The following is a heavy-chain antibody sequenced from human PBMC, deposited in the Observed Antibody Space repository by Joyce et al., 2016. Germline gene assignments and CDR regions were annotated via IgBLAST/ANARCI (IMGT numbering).Heavy chain of an antibody. J-gene: IGHJ5*02. CDR3: ARHVTDWFDP. CDR1: GYSFTSNW. Sequence: EVQLVQSGAEVKKPGESLRISCKGSGYSFTSNWISWVRQMPGKGLEWMGRIVPRDSYTDYSPSFEGHVTISVDKTISAAYLQWSSLRASDTAIYYCARHVTDWFDPWGQGTLVTVSS. CDR2: IVPRDSYT. V-gene: IGHV5-10-1*03. D-gene: IGHD3-10*02.